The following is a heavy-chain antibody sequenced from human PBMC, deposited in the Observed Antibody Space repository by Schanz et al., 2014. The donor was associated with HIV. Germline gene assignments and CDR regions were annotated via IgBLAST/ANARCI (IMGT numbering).Heavy chain of an antibody. J-gene: IGHJ2*01. CDR3: ARESNGAFDL. V-gene: IGHV3-20*04. Sequence: EVQLVETGGGLIQPGGSLRLSCAASGFTFDDYAMHWVRQAPGKGLEWLSRISNSGSLKSYADSVKGRFTISRDNAKRTLYLQMNSLRAEESAVFYCARESNGAFDLWGRGTLVTVSS. CDR2: ISNSGSLK. CDR1: GFTFDDYA.